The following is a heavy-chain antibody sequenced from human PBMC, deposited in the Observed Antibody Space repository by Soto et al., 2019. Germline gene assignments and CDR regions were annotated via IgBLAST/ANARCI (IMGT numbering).Heavy chain of an antibody. J-gene: IGHJ2*01. CDR1: GFTFDDYA. V-gene: IGHV3-9*01. CDR2: ISWNSGSI. Sequence: EVQLVESGGSLVQPDRSLGLSCAASGFTFDDYAMHWVRQAPGKGLEWVSGISWNSGSIAYADSVRGRFIISRDNAKNSLYLQMNSLRADDTALYYCAKDIAAAPRRYFDLWGRGTLVTVSS. D-gene: IGHD6-13*01. CDR3: AKDIAAAPRRYFDL.